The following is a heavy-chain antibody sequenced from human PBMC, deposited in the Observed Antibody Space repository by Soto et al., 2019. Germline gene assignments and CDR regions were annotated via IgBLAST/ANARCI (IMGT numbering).Heavy chain of an antibody. J-gene: IGHJ4*02. CDR2: IHPSGST. D-gene: IGHD5-18*01. Sequence: SXTRSLTGAVYGGSFRDYYWNWIRQSPVKGLEWIGEIHPSGSTSYNPSLSSRVTMSRDTSKNHFSLELNSVTAADTAVYYCARGRDPAKTGYWGQGTLVTVSS. V-gene: IGHV4-34*01. CDR1: GGSFRDYY. CDR3: ARGRDPAKTGY.